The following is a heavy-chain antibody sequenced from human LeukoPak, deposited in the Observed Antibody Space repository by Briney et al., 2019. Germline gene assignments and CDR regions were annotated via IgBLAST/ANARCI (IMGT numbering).Heavy chain of an antibody. D-gene: IGHD3/OR15-3a*01. CDR2: ISWNSGSI. CDR1: GFTFDDYA. J-gene: IGHJ4*02. V-gene: IGHV3-9*01. Sequence: GGSLRLSCAASGFTFDDYAMHWVRQAPGKGLEWVSGISWNSGSIGYADSVKGRFTISRDNAKNSLYLQMNSLRAEDTAVYYCASLGLIDYWGQGTLVTVSS. CDR3: ASLGLIDY.